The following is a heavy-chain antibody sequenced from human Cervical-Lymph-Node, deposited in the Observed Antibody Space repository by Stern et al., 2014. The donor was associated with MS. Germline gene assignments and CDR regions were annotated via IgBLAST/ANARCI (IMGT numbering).Heavy chain of an antibody. CDR2: ISSTSSAI. D-gene: IGHD2-15*01. CDR3: AREGLPYPHCSGGSCYCDY. J-gene: IGHJ4*02. CDR1: GFTFSSYS. V-gene: IGHV3-48*02. Sequence: EVQLEESGGGLVQPGGSLRLSCAASGFTFSSYSMNWVRQAPGKGLAWVSYISSTSSAIFNADSVKGRFTISRDNAKNSLYLQMNSLRDEDTAVYYCAREGLPYPHCSGGSCYCDYWGQGTLVTVSS.